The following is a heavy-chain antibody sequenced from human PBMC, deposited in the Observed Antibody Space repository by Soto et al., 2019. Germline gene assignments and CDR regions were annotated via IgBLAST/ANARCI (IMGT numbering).Heavy chain of an antibody. CDR2: INPYNGGA. J-gene: IGHJ6*02. CDR1: GYNFIDFY. V-gene: IGHV1-2*02. CDR3: ARDNYNYSGMDV. Sequence: ASVTVSCTASGYNFIDFYIHWGRQAPGQGLEWMGWINPYNGGANFAQEFQGRVTMTRDTSLSIVYMEVTRLTYDDTAVYYCARDNYNYSGMDVWGQGTTVTVSS.